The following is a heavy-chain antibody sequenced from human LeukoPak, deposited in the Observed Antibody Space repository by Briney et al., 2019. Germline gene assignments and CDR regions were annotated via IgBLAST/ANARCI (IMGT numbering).Heavy chain of an antibody. Sequence: GASVKVSCKASGYTFTSYGISWVRQAPGQGLEWMGWISAYNGNTNYAQKLQGRVIMTTDTSTSTAYMELRSLRSDDTAVYYCARGGSEWELPSGLDYWGQGTLVTVSS. D-gene: IGHD1-26*01. CDR2: ISAYNGNT. V-gene: IGHV1-18*01. CDR1: GYTFTSYG. CDR3: ARGGSEWELPSGLDY. J-gene: IGHJ4*02.